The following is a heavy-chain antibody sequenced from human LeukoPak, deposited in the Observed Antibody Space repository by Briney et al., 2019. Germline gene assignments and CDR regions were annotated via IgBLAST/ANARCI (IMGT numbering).Heavy chain of an antibody. Sequence: PGRSLRLSCAASGFTFSSHGMHWVRQAPGKGLEWLAVIWYDGNKKYYADPVKGRFTISRDNSKSTLDLQMDSLRAEDSAVHYCAKGRYTGTSFFDYWGQGTLVTVSS. CDR3: AKGRYTGTSFFDY. CDR2: IWYDGNKK. D-gene: IGHD3-16*02. J-gene: IGHJ4*02. V-gene: IGHV3-33*06. CDR1: GFTFSSHG.